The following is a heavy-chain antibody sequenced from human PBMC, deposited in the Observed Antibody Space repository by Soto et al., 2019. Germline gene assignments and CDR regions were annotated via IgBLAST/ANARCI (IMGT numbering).Heavy chain of an antibody. CDR2: INSDGSST. J-gene: IGHJ6*02. V-gene: IGHV3-74*01. CDR3: ARGRVVGAMYYYYGMDV. D-gene: IGHD1-26*01. Sequence: PGGSLRLSCAASGFTFSSYWMHWVRQAPGKGLVWVSRINSDGSSTSYADSVKGRFTISRDNAKNTLYLQMNSLRAEDTAVYYCARGRVVGAMYYYYGMDVWGQGTTVTVSS. CDR1: GFTFSSYW.